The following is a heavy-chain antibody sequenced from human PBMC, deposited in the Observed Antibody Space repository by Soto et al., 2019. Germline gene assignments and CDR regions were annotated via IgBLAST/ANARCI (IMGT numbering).Heavy chain of an antibody. J-gene: IGHJ4*02. CDR1: GGSISSGDYY. Sequence: SETLSLTCTVSGGSISSGDYYWSWIRQPPGKGLEWIAYIYYSGGTYYNPSLKSRLTISVDTSKNQFSLKLSSVTAADTAVYYCARVSYYDREFDYWGQGTLVTVSS. V-gene: IGHV4-30-4*01. CDR3: ARVSYYDREFDY. D-gene: IGHD3-22*01. CDR2: IYYSGGT.